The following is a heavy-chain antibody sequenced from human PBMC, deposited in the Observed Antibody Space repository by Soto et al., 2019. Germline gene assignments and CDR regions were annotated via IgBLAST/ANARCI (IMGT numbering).Heavy chain of an antibody. CDR1: GGSFSGYQ. CDR3: ARGLIVWFGELSRRGGYYYYMDV. CDR2: INDTGNI. D-gene: IGHD3-10*01. V-gene: IGHV4-34*01. Sequence: QVQLQQWGAGLLKPSETLSLTCAVYGGSFSGYQWTWIRQTPGKGLEWIGEINDTGNINYNPSLKSRVTIFIDTPKKQISLKLSSVTAADTAVYYWARGLIVWFGELSRRGGYYYYMDVWGKGTTVTVSS. J-gene: IGHJ6*03.